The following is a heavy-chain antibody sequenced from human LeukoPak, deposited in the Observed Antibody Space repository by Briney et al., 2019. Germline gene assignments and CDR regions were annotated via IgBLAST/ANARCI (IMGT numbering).Heavy chain of an antibody. J-gene: IGHJ4*02. CDR3: ARDVEIGLFN. Sequence: ASVKVSCKASGYTFTGYYMHWVRQAPGQGLEWMGWISAYNGNTNYAQKLQGRVTMTTDTSTSTAYMELRSLRSDDTAVYYCARDVEIGLFNWGQGTLVTVSS. V-gene: IGHV1-18*04. CDR2: ISAYNGNT. CDR1: GYTFTGYY. D-gene: IGHD2-21*01.